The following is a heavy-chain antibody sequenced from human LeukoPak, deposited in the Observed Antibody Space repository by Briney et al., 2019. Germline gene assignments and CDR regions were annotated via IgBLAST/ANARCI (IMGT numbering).Heavy chain of an antibody. CDR3: ARLRVSGSYLYYFDY. V-gene: IGHV4-4*09. CDR2: ILTSGTT. Sequence: SSETLSLTCTVSNSSISSYHWSWVRQPPGKGLEWIGYILTSGTTNYNPSLKSRLTISVDTSKNQFTLKLSSVTAADTAVYYCARLRVSGSYLYYFDYWGQGTLVTVSS. CDR1: NSSISSYH. D-gene: IGHD1-26*01. J-gene: IGHJ4*02.